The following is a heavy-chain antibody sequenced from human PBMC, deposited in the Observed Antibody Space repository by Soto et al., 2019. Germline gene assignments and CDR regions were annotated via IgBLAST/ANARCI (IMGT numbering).Heavy chain of an antibody. CDR3: AKSPLRFLEWSHQHPPTDYFDY. Sequence: GGSLRLSCAASGFSFSSYAMSWVRQAPGKGLEWVSTISGSGGSTYYADSVKGRFTISRDNSKNTLYLQMNSLRAEDTAVYYCAKSPLRFLEWSHQHPPTDYFDYWGQGTLVTVSS. V-gene: IGHV3-23*01. CDR2: ISGSGGST. J-gene: IGHJ4*02. CDR1: GFSFSSYA. D-gene: IGHD3-3*01.